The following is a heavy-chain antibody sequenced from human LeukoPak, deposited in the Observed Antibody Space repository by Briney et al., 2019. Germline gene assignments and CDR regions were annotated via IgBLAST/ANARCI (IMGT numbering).Heavy chain of an antibody. J-gene: IGHJ6*03. CDR1: GGSFSGYY. CDR2: INHSGST. V-gene: IGHV4-34*01. Sequence: SDTLSLTCAVYGGSFSGYYWSWIRQPPGKGLEWIGEINHSGSTNYNPALKSRVTISVDTSKNQFSLKLSSVTAADTAVYYCASQWLVNNYYYYYMDVWGKGTTVTISS. CDR3: ASQWLVNNYYYYYMDV. D-gene: IGHD6-19*01.